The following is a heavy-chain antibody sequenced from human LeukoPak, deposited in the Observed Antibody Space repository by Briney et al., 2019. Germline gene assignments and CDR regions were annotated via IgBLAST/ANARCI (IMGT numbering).Heavy chain of an antibody. J-gene: IGHJ4*02. V-gene: IGHV4-34*01. CDR2: ITHSGST. D-gene: IGHD1-14*01. CDR3: ARAVGRKTTLDY. CDR1: GGSFSGYY. Sequence: SETLSLTCAVYGGSFSGYYWNWIRQPPGKGLEWIGEITHSGSTNYNPSLKSRVTMSVDTSKNQFSLKLTSVTAADTSMYHCARAVGRKTTLDYWGQGTLVTVSS.